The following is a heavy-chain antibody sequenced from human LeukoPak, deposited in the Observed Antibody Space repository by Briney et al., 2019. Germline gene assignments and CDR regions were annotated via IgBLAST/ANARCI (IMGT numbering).Heavy chain of an antibody. D-gene: IGHD3-10*01. CDR3: ARVRWFGEPGDY. CDR2: INAGNGNT. Sequence: ASVKVSCKASGYTFTSYAMHWVRQAPGQRLEWMGWINAGNGNTKYSQKFQGRVTITRDTSASTAYMELSSLRSEDTAVYYCARVRWFGEPGDYWGQGTLVTVSS. V-gene: IGHV1-3*01. J-gene: IGHJ4*02. CDR1: GYTFTSYA.